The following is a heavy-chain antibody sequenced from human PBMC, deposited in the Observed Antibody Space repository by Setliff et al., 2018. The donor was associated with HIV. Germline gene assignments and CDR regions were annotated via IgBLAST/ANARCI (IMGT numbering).Heavy chain of an antibody. V-gene: IGHV4-61*03. CDR3: ARQNYNIGSGYELDYYFDY. CDR2: IYYTGST. J-gene: IGHJ4*02. Sequence: PSETLSLTCTVSGGSITSGNYFWSWIRQPPGKGLEWIGHIYYTGSTNYNPSLKSRVTISIDMSKNHFSLKLTSVTAADTAVYYCARQNYNIGSGYELDYYFDYWGQGTLVTVSS. D-gene: IGHD3-10*01. CDR1: GGSITSGNYF.